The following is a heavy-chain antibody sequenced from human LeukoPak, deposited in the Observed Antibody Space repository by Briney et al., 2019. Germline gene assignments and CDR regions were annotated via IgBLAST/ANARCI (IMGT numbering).Heavy chain of an antibody. CDR2: INHSGST. CDR1: GRYFSGYY. CDR3: ARGRDYYDSSALSY. V-gene: IGHV4-34*01. J-gene: IGHJ4*02. D-gene: IGHD3-22*01. Sequence: PSETLSLTCAVHGRYFSGYYWSWIRQPPGKGLDWIGEINHSGSTNYNPSLKSRVTISVDKSKNQFSLKLSSVTAADTAVYYCARGRDYYDSSALSYWGQGTLVTVSS.